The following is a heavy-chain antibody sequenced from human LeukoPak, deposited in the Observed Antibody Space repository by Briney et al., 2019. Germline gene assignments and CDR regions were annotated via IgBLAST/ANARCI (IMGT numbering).Heavy chain of an antibody. CDR1: GGSIDSYH. D-gene: IGHD5-24*01. V-gene: IGHV4-59*01. J-gene: IGHJ4*02. Sequence: NPSETLSLTCAVSGGSIDSYHWSWIRQPPGKGLEWIGYIYYTGSTNFNPSLKSRVTMSLDTSRNQFSLKLTSLTAADTAVYYCARGAMATTPFFDYWGQGTLVTVSS. CDR2: IYYTGST. CDR3: ARGAMATTPFFDY.